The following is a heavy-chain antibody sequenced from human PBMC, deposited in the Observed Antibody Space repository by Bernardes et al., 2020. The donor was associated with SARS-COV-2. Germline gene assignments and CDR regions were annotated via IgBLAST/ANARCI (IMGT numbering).Heavy chain of an antibody. CDR2: INHSGST. CDR3: ARGPVGSNWGVDY. V-gene: IGHV4-34*01. J-gene: IGHJ4*02. D-gene: IGHD7-27*01. CDR1: GGSFSGYY. Sequence: SETLSLTRAVYGGSFSGYYWSWIRQPPGKGLEWIGEINHSGSTNYNPSLKSRVTISVDTSKNQFSLKLSSVTAADTAVYYCARGPVGSNWGVDYWGQGTLVTVSS.